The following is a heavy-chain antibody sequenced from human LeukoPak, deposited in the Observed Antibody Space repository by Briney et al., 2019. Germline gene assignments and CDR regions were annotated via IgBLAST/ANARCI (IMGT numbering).Heavy chain of an antibody. CDR3: ARRVYSSSWYWFDP. J-gene: IGHJ5*02. CDR2: IYPGDSDT. Sequence: GASLMISCKGSGYSFTSYWIGWVRQMPGKGLEWMGIIYPGDSDTRYSPSFQGQVTISADKSISTAYLQWSSLKASDTAMYYCARRVYSSSWYWFDPWGQGTLVIVAS. V-gene: IGHV5-51*01. D-gene: IGHD6-13*01. CDR1: GYSFTSYW.